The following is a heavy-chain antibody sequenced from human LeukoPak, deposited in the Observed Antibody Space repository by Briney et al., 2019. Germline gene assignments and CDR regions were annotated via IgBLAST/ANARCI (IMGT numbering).Heavy chain of an antibody. Sequence: GGSLRLSCAASGFTFSSYDMNWVRQAPGKGPGWVSYISSSSSLIYYADSVKGRFTISRDNAKNSLFLQMNSLRDEDTAVYYCARAKSDSRGYYDFDYWGQGTLVTVSS. J-gene: IGHJ4*02. D-gene: IGHD3-22*01. CDR2: ISSSSSLI. CDR1: GFTFSSYD. V-gene: IGHV3-48*02. CDR3: ARAKSDSRGYYDFDY.